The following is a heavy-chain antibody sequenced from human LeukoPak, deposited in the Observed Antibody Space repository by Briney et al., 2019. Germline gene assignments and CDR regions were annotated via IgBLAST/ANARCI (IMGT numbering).Heavy chain of an antibody. J-gene: IGHJ5*02. CDR2: FDPEDGET. Sequence: ASVKVSCKVSGYTLTELSMHWVRQAPGKGLEWMGGFDPEDGETIYAQKFQGRVTMTEDTSTDTAYMELSSLRSEDTAVYYCATGGYYGSSGYPYNWFDPWGQGTLVTVSS. V-gene: IGHV1-24*01. CDR3: ATGGYYGSSGYPYNWFDP. D-gene: IGHD3-22*01. CDR1: GYTLTELS.